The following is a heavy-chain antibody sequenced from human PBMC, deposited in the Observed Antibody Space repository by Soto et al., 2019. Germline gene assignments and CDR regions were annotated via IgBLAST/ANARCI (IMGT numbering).Heavy chain of an antibody. D-gene: IGHD3-10*01. CDR1: GFTFSSYA. CDR2: ISYDGSNK. CDR3: AKGVYYYGSGSYSTQHDAFDI. V-gene: IGHV3-30-3*01. Sequence: PGGSLRLSCAASGFTFSSYAMHWVRQAPGKGLEWVAVISYDGSNKYYADSVKGRFTISRDNSKNTLYLQMNSLRAEDTAVYYWAKGVYYYGSGSYSTQHDAFDIWGQGTMVTVSS. J-gene: IGHJ3*02.